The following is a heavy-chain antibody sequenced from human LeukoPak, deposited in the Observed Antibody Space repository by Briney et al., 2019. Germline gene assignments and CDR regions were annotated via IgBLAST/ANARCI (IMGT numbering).Heavy chain of an antibody. D-gene: IGHD6-19*01. CDR3: ASLLAAVAGTSGFDY. V-gene: IGHV1-2*02. CDR1: GYTFTGYY. Sequence: GASVKVSCKASGYTFTGYYMHWVRQAPGQGLEWMGWINPNSGGTNYAQKFQGRVTMTRDTSISTAYMGLSRLRSDDTAVYYCASLLAAVAGTSGFDYWGQGTLVTVSS. J-gene: IGHJ4*02. CDR2: INPNSGGT.